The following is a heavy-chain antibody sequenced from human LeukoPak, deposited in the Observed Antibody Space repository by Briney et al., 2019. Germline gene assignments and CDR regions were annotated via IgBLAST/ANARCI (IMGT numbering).Heavy chain of an antibody. CDR2: ISSSSSYI. Sequence: GGSLRLSCAASGFTFSSYSMNWVRQAPGKGLEWVSSISSSSSYIYYADSVKGRFTISRDNSKNTLYLQMNSLRAEDTAVYYCLQTSGPYAFDIWGQGTMVTVSS. V-gene: IGHV3-21*04. CDR1: GFTFSSYS. CDR3: LQTSGPYAFDI. D-gene: IGHD5-24*01. J-gene: IGHJ3*02.